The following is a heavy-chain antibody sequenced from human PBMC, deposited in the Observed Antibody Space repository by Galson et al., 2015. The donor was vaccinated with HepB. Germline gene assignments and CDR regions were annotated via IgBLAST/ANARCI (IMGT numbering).Heavy chain of an antibody. CDR2: IDPSDSYT. J-gene: IGHJ3*02. D-gene: IGHD2-15*01. V-gene: IGHV5-10-1*01. Sequence: QPGAEVTKPGESLRISCKGSGYSFTSYWISWVRQMPGQGLEWMGRIDPSDSYTHYSPSFQGHVTISADKSISTAYLQWSSLKASDTAMYYCAIHVDGYCSGGSCYSDAFDIWGQGTMVTVSS. CDR3: AIHVDGYCSGGSCYSDAFDI. CDR1: GYSFTSYW.